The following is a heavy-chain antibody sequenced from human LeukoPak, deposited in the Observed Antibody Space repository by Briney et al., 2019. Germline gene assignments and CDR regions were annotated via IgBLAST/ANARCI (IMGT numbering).Heavy chain of an antibody. Sequence: TGGSLRLSCAVSGFAFSSYWMHWVRQAPGKGLVWVSHIKTDGSTTAYADSVKGRFTISRDNAKNTLYLQMNSLRAEDTAVYYCAREGTGTTRGAFEIWGQGTMVTVSS. CDR2: IKTDGSTT. CDR1: GFAFSSYW. V-gene: IGHV3-74*01. CDR3: AREGTGTTRGAFEI. D-gene: IGHD1-7*01. J-gene: IGHJ3*02.